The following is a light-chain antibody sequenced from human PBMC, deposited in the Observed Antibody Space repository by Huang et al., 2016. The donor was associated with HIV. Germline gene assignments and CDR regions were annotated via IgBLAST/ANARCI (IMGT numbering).Light chain of an antibody. CDR2: LGS. CDR3: MQALQTPYT. CDR1: QSLLHNNGYNY. V-gene: IGKV2-28*01. J-gene: IGKJ2*01. Sequence: DIVMTQSPLSLSVSPGEPASISCRSSQSLLHNNGYNYLDWYLQKPGQSPHLLSYLGSYRASGVPDRFSGSGSGTDFTLKLSRVEAEEVGVYYCMQALQTPYTFGQGTKLEIK.